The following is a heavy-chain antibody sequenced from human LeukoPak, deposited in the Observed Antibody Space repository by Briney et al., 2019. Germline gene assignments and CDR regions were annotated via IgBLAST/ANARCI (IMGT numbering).Heavy chain of an antibody. V-gene: IGHV3-7*01. D-gene: IGHD7-27*01. CDR1: GFTFSNYW. J-gene: IGHJ3*02. CDR2: IKEDGSEK. Sequence: GGSLRLSCAASGFTFSNYWMSWVRQAPGKGLEWVANIKEDGSEKYYVDSVKGRFTISRDNTKNSLYLQMNSLRAEDTAVYYCAILGGAFDIWGQGTMVTVSS. CDR3: AILGGAFDI.